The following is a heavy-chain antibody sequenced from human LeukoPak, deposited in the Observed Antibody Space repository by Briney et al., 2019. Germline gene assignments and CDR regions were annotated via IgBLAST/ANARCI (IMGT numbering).Heavy chain of an antibody. CDR2: IYWDGGNT. CDR3: AREDDYSNYAGGIDH. CDR1: GFNFGDFA. D-gene: IGHD4-11*01. V-gene: IGHV3-43D*03. J-gene: IGHJ4*02. Sequence: GGSLRLSCAASGFNFGDFAMHWVRQAPGKGLEWLSYIYWDGGNTHYADSVRGRFTISRDNSRYSLYLQMNSLRPEDTALYYCAREDDYSNYAGGIDHWGQGTLVTVSS.